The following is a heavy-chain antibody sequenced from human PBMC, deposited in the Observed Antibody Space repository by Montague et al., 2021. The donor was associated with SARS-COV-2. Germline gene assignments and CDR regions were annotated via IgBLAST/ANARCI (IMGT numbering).Heavy chain of an antibody. CDR2: TNDSGRT. CDR1: GGSFSGYY. J-gene: IGHJ6*02. CDR3: ARGYCSGSGCYYYYGMDV. V-gene: IGHV4-34*01. Sequence: SESLSLTCAVYGGSFSGYYWSWIRQPPGRGLEWIGETNDSGRTNYNPSLKDRVTISVDTSKNQFSLRLSSVTAAETAVYYRARGYCSGSGCYYYYGMDVWGQGTTVTVSS. D-gene: IGHD2-15*01.